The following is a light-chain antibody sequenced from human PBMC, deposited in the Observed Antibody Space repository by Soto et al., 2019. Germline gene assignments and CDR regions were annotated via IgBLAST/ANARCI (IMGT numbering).Light chain of an antibody. V-gene: IGLV2-14*03. CDR1: SSDVGGYNF. J-gene: IGLJ1*01. CDR3: SSYTTSSTLV. Sequence: QSVLTQPVSVSGSPGQSITISCTGTSSDVGGYNFVSWYQQHPGKAPKLMIYEVSSRPSGVSNRFSGSKSGNTASLTISGLQPEDEADYYCSSYTTSSTLVFGTGTKVTVL. CDR2: EVS.